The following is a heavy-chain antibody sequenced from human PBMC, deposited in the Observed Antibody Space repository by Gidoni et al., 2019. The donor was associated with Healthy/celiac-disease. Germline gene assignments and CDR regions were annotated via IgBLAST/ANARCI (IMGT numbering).Heavy chain of an antibody. CDR1: GYTFTSYY. CDR3: ARVPIAARPGVWFDP. J-gene: IGHJ5*02. CDR2: INPSGGST. V-gene: IGHV1-46*01. D-gene: IGHD6-6*01. Sequence: QVQLVQSGAEAKKTGASVKVCCKASGYTFTSYYMHWVRQAPGQGLVWMGIINPSGGSTSYAQKFQGRVTMTRDTSTSTVYMELSSLRSEDTAVYYCARVPIAARPGVWFDPWGQGTLVTVSS.